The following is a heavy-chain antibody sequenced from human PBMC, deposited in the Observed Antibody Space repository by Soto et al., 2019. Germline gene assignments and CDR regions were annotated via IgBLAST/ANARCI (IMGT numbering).Heavy chain of an antibody. CDR2: ISAYNGNT. D-gene: IGHD5-18*01. V-gene: IGHV1-18*04. CDR1: GYTFTSYG. J-gene: IGHJ4*02. CDR3: AREKHHQLWDPGADY. Sequence: QVQLVQSGAEVKKPGASVKVSCQASGYTFTSYGISWVRQAPGQGLEWMGWISAYNGNTNYAQKLQGRVTMTTDTSTSTAYMELRSLRSDDTAVYYCAREKHHQLWDPGADYWGQGTLVTVSS.